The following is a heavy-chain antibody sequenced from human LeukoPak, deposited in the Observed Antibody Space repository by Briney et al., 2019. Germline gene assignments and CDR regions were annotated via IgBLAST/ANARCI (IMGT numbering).Heavy chain of an antibody. V-gene: IGHV3-21*05. CDR3: VKDRAGTYFDY. D-gene: IGHD3-10*01. CDR2: ISSNSNYT. J-gene: IGHJ4*02. CDR1: GFTFSSYG. Sequence: GGSLRLSCAASGFTFSSYGMHWVRQAPGKGLEWVSYISSNSNYTNYADSVKGRFTISRDDSKNTLYLQMNSLRAEDTAVYYCVKDRAGTYFDYWGQGTLVTVSS.